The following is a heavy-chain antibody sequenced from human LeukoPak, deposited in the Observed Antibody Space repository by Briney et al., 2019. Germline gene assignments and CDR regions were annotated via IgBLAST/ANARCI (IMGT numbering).Heavy chain of an antibody. D-gene: IGHD3-3*01. CDR2: ISGSGGST. J-gene: IGHJ5*02. V-gene: IGHV3-23*01. CDR1: GFTFSSYA. CDR3: AKDGQDDFWSGYYHPNWFDP. Sequence: GGSLRLSCAASGFTFSSYAMSWVRQAPGKGLEWVSAISGSGGSTYYADSVKGRFTISRDNSKNTLYLQMNSLRAGDTAVYYCAKDGQDDFWSGYYHPNWFDPWGQGTLVTVSS.